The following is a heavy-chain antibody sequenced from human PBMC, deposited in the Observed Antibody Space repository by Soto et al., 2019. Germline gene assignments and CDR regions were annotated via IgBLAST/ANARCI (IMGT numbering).Heavy chain of an antibody. CDR2: ISPYNGNA. D-gene: IGHD6-19*01. CDR1: GYTFTNYG. V-gene: IGHV1-18*01. CDR3: ARGGQQWLVSFFNY. J-gene: IGHJ4*02. Sequence: ASVKVSCKASGYTFTNYGISWVRQAPGQGLEWMGWISPYNGNADYAQKLQGRVTMTTDTSTSTVYMELRSLRSDDTAVYYCARGGQQWLVSFFNYWGQGTLVTVSS.